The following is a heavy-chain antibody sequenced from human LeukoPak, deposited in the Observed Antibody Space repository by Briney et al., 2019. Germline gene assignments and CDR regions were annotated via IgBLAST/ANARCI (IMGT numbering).Heavy chain of an antibody. CDR1: GYTFTSYG. D-gene: IGHD2-2*01. Sequence: GASVKVSCKASGYTFTSYGISWVRQAPGQGLEWMGWISAYNGNTNYAQKLQGRVTMTTDTSTSTAYMELRSLRSDDTAVYYCARDFFDIVVVPAAHNWFDPWGQGTLVTVSS. CDR3: ARDFFDIVVVPAAHNWFDP. J-gene: IGHJ5*02. CDR2: ISAYNGNT. V-gene: IGHV1-18*01.